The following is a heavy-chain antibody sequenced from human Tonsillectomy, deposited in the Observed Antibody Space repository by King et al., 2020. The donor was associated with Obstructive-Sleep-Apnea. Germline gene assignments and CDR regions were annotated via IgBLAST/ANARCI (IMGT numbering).Heavy chain of an antibody. Sequence: VQLVESGAEVKKPGASVKVSCKASGYTFTGYYMHWVRQAPGQGLEWMGWINANSGGTNYAQKFQGRVTMTRETSISTVYMELSRLRSDDTAVYYCARGRASLLWFGKTYYGMGVWGQGTTVTVSS. CDR3: ARGRASLLWFGKTYYGMGV. J-gene: IGHJ6*02. V-gene: IGHV1-2*02. D-gene: IGHD3-10*01. CDR1: GYTFTGYY. CDR2: INANSGGT.